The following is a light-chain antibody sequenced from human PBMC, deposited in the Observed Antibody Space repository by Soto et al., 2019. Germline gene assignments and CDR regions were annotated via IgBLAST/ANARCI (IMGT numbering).Light chain of an antibody. J-gene: IGKJ1*01. CDR3: QQRYNWPPT. CDR2: DAS. Sequence: EIVLTQSPATLSLSPGERATLSCRASQYVSSFLAWYQQKAGQAPRLLIYDASHRATGIPARFSGSGSGTDFTLTINSLEPEDFALYYCQQRYNWPPTFGQGTMVDIK. V-gene: IGKV3-11*01. CDR1: QYVSSF.